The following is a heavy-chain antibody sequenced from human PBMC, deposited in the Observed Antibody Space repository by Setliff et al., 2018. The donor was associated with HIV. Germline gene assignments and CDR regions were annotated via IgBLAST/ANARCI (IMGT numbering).Heavy chain of an antibody. CDR1: DLAFSSYA. V-gene: IGHV3-23*01. CDR2: ASPSGGTT. D-gene: IGHD5-12*01. Sequence: HPGGSLRLSCQAPDLAFSSYAMSWVRQAPGKGLEWVSIASPSGGTTYYADSVKGRFTISRDNSKSTLYLQMNSLKTEDTAVYYCAKPRRYKTYYFDHWGQGTLVTVSS. CDR3: AKPRRYKTYYFDH. J-gene: IGHJ4*02.